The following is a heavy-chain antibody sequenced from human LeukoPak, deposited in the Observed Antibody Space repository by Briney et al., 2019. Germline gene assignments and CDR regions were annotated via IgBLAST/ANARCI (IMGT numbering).Heavy chain of an antibody. Sequence: PGGSLRLSCAASGFTFSSYSMNWVRQAPGKGLEGVSSISSSSSYIYYADSVKGRFTISRDNAKNSLYLQMNSLRAEDTAVYYCAREVLIRSSRPHDAFDIWGQGTMVTVSS. J-gene: IGHJ3*02. CDR2: ISSSSSYI. CDR3: AREVLIRSSRPHDAFDI. CDR1: GFTFSSYS. D-gene: IGHD4/OR15-4a*01. V-gene: IGHV3-21*01.